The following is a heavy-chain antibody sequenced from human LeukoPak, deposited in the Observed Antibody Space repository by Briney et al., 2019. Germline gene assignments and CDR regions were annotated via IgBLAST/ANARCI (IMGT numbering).Heavy chain of an antibody. V-gene: IGHV4-34*01. CDR2: INPSGSP. CDR1: GDSLSRYY. Sequence: SETLSLTCAVYGDSLSRYYWTWIRQPPGKGLEWLGEINPSGSPKYNPSLKSRATISVDTSKNQFSLRLTSVTAVDTALYYCASVRHDPLEYYYYVDVWGKGTTVTVSS. J-gene: IGHJ6*03. CDR3: ASVRHDPLEYYYYVDV. D-gene: IGHD2/OR15-2a*01.